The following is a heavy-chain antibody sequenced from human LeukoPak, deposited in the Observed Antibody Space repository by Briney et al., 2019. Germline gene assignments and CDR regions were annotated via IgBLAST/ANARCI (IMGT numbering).Heavy chain of an antibody. CDR1: GYAFTSYY. CDR2: INPSGGRT. Sequence: GASVKVSCKASGYAFTSYYMHWVRQAPGQGLEWMGIINPSGGRTSYAQKFQGRVTMTRDMSTSTVYMELSGLRSEDTAVYYCARGPGEGGSSGYYYGKPEDPAEYYFDYWGQGTLVTVSS. J-gene: IGHJ4*02. V-gene: IGHV1-46*01. CDR3: ARGPGEGGSSGYYYGKPEDPAEYYFDY. D-gene: IGHD3-22*01.